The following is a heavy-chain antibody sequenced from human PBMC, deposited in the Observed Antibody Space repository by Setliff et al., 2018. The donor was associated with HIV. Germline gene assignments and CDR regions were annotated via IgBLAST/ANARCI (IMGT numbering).Heavy chain of an antibody. CDR3: ARDQRLLGVQPPYWYFDL. V-gene: IGHV4-34*01. CDR1: GGSLSGHH. J-gene: IGHJ2*01. Sequence: SETLSLTCAVFGGSLSGHHWNWIRQPPGKGLEWIGEINHSGNTEYNSSLKSRASISVDTSKNHLSLKLTSLTAADTAVYYCARDQRLLGVQPPYWYFDLWGRGTQVTVSS. CDR2: INHSGNT. D-gene: IGHD6-25*01.